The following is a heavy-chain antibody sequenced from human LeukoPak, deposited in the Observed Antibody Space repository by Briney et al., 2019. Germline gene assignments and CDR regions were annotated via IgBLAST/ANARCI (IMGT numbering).Heavy chain of an antibody. CDR3: ASARGGEYFDY. V-gene: IGHV4-39*01. CDR1: GGSTSSSSHY. Sequence: PSETLSLTCTVSGGSTSSSSHYWGWIRQPPGKRLEWIGNIYYSGSTYYNPSLKSRVTISVDASKNQFSLKLSSVTAADTAVYYCASARGGEYFDYWGQGTLVTVSS. J-gene: IGHJ4*02. CDR2: IYYSGST. D-gene: IGHD3-10*01.